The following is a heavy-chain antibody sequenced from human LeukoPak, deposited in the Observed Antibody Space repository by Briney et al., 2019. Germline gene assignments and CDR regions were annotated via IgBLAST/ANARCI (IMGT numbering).Heavy chain of an antibody. Sequence: GGSLRLSCAASGFTFSSYAMHWVRQAPGKGLEWVAVISYDGSSKYYADPVKGRFTISRDNSKNTLYLQMNSLRAEDTAVYYCAKLGWLQLTLDYWGQGTLVTVSS. J-gene: IGHJ4*02. D-gene: IGHD5-24*01. CDR2: ISYDGSSK. CDR3: AKLGWLQLTLDY. V-gene: IGHV3-30*04. CDR1: GFTFSSYA.